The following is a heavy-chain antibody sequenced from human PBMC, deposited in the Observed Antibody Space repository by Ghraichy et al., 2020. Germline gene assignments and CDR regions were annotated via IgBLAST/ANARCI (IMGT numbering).Heavy chain of an antibody. Sequence: SETPSLTCSVSGDSIISSSYYWDWIRQPPGKGLEWIGSIYYSGTTYYSPPLKTRVTVSIDTSKNQFSLRLKSVTATDTAVYYCARRAGGYQYFYGLDVWGQGTTVIVSS. V-gene: IGHV4-39*01. D-gene: IGHD2-15*01. CDR2: IYYSGTT. J-gene: IGHJ6*02. CDR3: ARRAGGYQYFYGLDV. CDR1: GDSIISSSYY.